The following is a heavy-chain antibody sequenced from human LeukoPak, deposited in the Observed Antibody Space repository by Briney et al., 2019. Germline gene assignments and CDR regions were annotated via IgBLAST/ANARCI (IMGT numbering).Heavy chain of an antibody. D-gene: IGHD4-17*01. CDR3: ARGGVTTYYYYYYMDV. Sequence: ASVKVSCKASGGTFSSYAISWVRQAPGQGLEWMGGIIPIFGTANYAQKFQGRVTITADKSTSTAYMELSSLRSEDTAVYYCARGGVTTYYYYYYMDVWGKGTTVTVSS. CDR2: IIPIFGTA. J-gene: IGHJ6*03. CDR1: GGTFSSYA. V-gene: IGHV1-69*06.